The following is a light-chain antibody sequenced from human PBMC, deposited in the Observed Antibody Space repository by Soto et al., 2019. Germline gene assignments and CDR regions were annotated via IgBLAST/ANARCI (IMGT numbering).Light chain of an antibody. J-gene: IGLJ1*01. CDR3: SSYSISTAYL. CDR2: EVS. V-gene: IGLV2-14*01. Sequence: SPGQSITISCTGTSRDVGGYDYVSWYQLHPGKAPKLMVFEVSNRPSGVSYRFSGSKSGNTASLTISGLQAEDEADYFCSSYSISTAYLFGTGTKVTV. CDR1: SRDVGGYDY.